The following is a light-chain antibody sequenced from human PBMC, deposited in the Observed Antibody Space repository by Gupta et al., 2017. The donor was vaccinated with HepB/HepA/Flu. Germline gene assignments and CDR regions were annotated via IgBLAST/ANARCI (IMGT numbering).Light chain of an antibody. J-gene: IGKJ5*01. CDR2: WAS. CDR1: QSVLYSSTNKYY. V-gene: IGKV4-1*01. CDR3: QQYYTTPLT. Sequence: DIVMTPSLDSLALSLGARAPPNCKSSQSVLYSSTNKYYLAWYQQKPGQPPKLLLYWASTRESGVPDRFSGSGSGTDFTLTISSLHAEDVAVYYCQQYYTTPLTFGQGTRLEIK.